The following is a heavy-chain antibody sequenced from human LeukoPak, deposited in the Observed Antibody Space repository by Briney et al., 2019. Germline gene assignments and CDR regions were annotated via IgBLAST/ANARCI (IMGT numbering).Heavy chain of an antibody. CDR2: ISGSGGST. J-gene: IGHJ4*02. CDR1: GFTFRSHA. Sequence: PGGSLRLSCAASGFTFRSHAMRWVRQAPGKGLEWVSAISGSGGSTYYADSVKGRFTISRDNSKNTLYLQMNSLRAEDTAVYYCAKAAKIPSYGDYPRDYCRRGTQVTVS. CDR3: AKAAKIPSYGDYPRDY. D-gene: IGHD4-17*01. V-gene: IGHV3-23*01.